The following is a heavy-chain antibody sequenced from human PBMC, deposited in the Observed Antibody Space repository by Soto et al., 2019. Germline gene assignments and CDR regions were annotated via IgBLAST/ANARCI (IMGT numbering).Heavy chain of an antibody. CDR1: GFTFTSYA. J-gene: IGHJ6*03. CDR3: ARDSPVIRLDYYYYYMDV. D-gene: IGHD3-10*01. CDR2: INAGNGNT. V-gene: IGHV1-3*01. Sequence: PGGSLRLSCAASGFTFTSYAMHWVRQAPGQRLEWMGWINAGNGNTKYSQKFQGRVTITRDTSASTAYMELSSLRSEDTAVYYCARDSPVIRLDYYYYYMDVWGKGTTVTVSS.